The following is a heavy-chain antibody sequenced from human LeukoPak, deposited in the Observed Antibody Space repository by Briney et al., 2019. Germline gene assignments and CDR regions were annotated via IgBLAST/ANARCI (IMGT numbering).Heavy chain of an antibody. J-gene: IGHJ4*02. CDR1: GFTFRNYT. CDR3: AKEVKDTGYYHLDN. D-gene: IGHD3-3*01. Sequence: GGSLRLSYAASGFTFRNYTMTWVRQAPGKGLEWVSAISGSGGSTYYADSVKGRFTISRDNSKNTLYLQMNRLRDEDTALFYCAKEVKDTGYYHLDNWGQGTLVTVSS. CDR2: ISGSGGST. V-gene: IGHV3-23*01.